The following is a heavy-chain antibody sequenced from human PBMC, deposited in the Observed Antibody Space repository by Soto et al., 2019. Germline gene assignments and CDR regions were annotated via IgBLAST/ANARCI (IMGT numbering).Heavy chain of an antibody. V-gene: IGHV4-34*01. CDR1: GGSFSGYY. D-gene: IGHD2-8*01. Sequence: QVQLQQWGAGLLKPSETLSLTCAVYGGSFSGYYWSWIRQPPGKGLEWIGEINHSGSTNYNPSLKSRVIISVDTSKNQFSLKLSSVTAADTAVYYCARRRLGYCTNGVCYPSGVGIDYWGQGTLVTVSS. CDR2: INHSGST. J-gene: IGHJ4*02. CDR3: ARRRLGYCTNGVCYPSGVGIDY.